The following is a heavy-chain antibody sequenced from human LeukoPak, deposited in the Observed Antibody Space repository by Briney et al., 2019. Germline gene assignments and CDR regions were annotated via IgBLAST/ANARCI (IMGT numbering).Heavy chain of an antibody. CDR3: ARMLSLY. V-gene: IGHV4-34*01. D-gene: IGHD3-10*02. J-gene: IGHJ4*02. Sequence: SETLSLTCAVYGGSFSGYYWSWIRQPPGKGLEWIGEINHSGSTNYNPSLKSRVTISVDTSKNQFSLKLSSVTAADTAVYYRARMLSLYWGQGTLVTVSS. CDR2: INHSGST. CDR1: GGSFSGYY.